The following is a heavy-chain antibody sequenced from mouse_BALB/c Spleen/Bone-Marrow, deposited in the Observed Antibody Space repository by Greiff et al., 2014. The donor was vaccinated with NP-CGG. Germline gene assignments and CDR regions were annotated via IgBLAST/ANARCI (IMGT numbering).Heavy chain of an antibody. V-gene: IGHV5-2*01. CDR3: ARQGDYGSSWFAY. J-gene: IGHJ3*01. CDR1: EYEFPSHD. D-gene: IGHD1-1*01. Sequence: EVQLQQSGGGLVQPGESLKLSCESNEYEFPSHDMSWVRKTPEKRLELVAAINSDGGSTFYPDTLERRFIISRDNTKKTLYLQMSSLRSEDAALCYCARQGDYGSSWFAYWGQGTLVTVSA. CDR2: INSDGGST.